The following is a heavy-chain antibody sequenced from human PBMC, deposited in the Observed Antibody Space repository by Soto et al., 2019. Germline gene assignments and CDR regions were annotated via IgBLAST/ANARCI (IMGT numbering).Heavy chain of an antibody. V-gene: IGHV5-51*01. CDR3: ALTQERGYCSSTSCHFDY. CDR2: IYPGDSDT. Sequence: PGESLKISCKGSGYSFTSYWIGWVRQMPGKGLEWMGIIYPGDSDTRYSPSFQGQVTISADKSISTAYLQWSSLKASDTAMYYCALTQERGYCSSTSCHFDYCGQGTLVTVSS. CDR1: GYSFTSYW. D-gene: IGHD2-2*01. J-gene: IGHJ4*02.